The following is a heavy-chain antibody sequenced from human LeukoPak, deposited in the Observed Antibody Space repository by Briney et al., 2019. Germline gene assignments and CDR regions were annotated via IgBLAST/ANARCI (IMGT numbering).Heavy chain of an antibody. Sequence: PSETLSLTCTVSGGSISSYYWSWIRQPAGKGLEWIGRIYTSGSTNYNPSLKSRVTISVDTSKNQFSLKLSSVTAADTAVYYCARDRGYSYGYYYYYYMDVWGKGTTVTVSS. CDR2: IYTSGST. D-gene: IGHD5-18*01. CDR3: ARDRGYSYGYYYYYYMDV. V-gene: IGHV4-4*07. J-gene: IGHJ6*03. CDR1: GGSISSYY.